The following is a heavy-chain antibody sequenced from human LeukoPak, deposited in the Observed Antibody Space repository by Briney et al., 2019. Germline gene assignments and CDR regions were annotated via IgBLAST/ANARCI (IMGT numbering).Heavy chain of an antibody. V-gene: IGHV3-48*02. CDR2: ISESGTAI. D-gene: IGHD1-26*01. CDR1: GFTVSNYN. CDR3: ARGPLGWSDY. J-gene: IGHJ4*02. Sequence: GGSLRLSYAASGFTVSNYNMNWVRQARGKGLEWVSFISESGTAIYYAESVKGRFTISRDIARNSVYLQMNSLRDEDTAIYYCARGPLGWSDYWGQGLLVTVSS.